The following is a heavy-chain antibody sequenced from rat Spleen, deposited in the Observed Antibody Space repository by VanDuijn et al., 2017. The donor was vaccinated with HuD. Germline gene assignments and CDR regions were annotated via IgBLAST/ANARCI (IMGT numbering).Heavy chain of an antibody. CDR1: GFTFSTAW. V-gene: IGHV6-6*01. Sequence: EVQVLESGGGLVQPGNSLKLSCATSGFTFSTAWMYWYRQFPEKRLEWVARIKAKSNNYATNYTESVKGRFTISRDDSKSSIYLQMNNLKGEDTAIYYCATEGRFAYWGQGTLVTVSS. CDR2: IKAKSNNYAT. CDR3: ATEGRFAY. D-gene: IGHD1-11*01. J-gene: IGHJ3*01.